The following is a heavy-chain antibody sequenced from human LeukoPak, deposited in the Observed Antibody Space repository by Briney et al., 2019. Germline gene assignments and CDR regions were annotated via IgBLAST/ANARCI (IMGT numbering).Heavy chain of an antibody. D-gene: IGHD3-10*01. J-gene: IGHJ4*02. CDR1: GFTFNSHA. CDR2: ISGSGGST. CDR3: AKGVRFGESLVDY. V-gene: IGHV3-23*01. Sequence: GGSLRLSCAASGFTFNSHAMAWVRQAPGKGLEWVSAISGSGGSTYYADSVKGRFTISRDNSKNTLYLQMNSLRAEDTAVYYCAKGVRFGESLVDYWGQGTLVTVSS.